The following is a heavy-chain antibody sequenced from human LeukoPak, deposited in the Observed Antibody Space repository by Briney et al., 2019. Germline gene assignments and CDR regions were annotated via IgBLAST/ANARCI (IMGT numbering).Heavy chain of an antibody. Sequence: SETLSLTCTVSGGSISNYYWSWIRQPPGKGLEWIGYIYTSGSINYNPSLKSRVTISVDTSKNQFSLKLSSVTAADTALYYCARHKGGRYSGSYLDYWGQATLVTVSS. D-gene: IGHD1-26*01. CDR1: GGSISNYY. CDR2: IYTSGSI. CDR3: ARHKGGRYSGSYLDY. V-gene: IGHV4-4*09. J-gene: IGHJ4*02.